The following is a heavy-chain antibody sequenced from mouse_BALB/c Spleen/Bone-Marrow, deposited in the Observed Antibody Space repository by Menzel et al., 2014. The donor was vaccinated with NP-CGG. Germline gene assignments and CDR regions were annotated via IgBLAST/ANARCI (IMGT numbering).Heavy chain of an antibody. J-gene: IGHJ2*01. CDR2: ISTYYGDA. Sequence: QVQLQQSGAELVRPGVSVKISCKGSGYTFTDYAMHWVKQSPAKSLEWIGVISTYYGDATYNKKFEGKVTMTVDKSSSTGYMELDRLTSEDSAIYYWARDFDYWGQGTTLTVSS. CDR1: GYTFTDYA. CDR3: ARDFDY. V-gene: IGHV1S137*01.